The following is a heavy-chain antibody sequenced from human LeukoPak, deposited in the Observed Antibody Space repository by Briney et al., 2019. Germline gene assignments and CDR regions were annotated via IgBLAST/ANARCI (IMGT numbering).Heavy chain of an antibody. D-gene: IGHD6-13*01. Sequence: GGSLRLSCAGSGFIFSNYAMSWVRQAPGKGLEWVSGISGSGGNTYYADSVKGRFTISRDNSKNTLYLQMNSLRAEDTAVHYCARLPLYSSNWHTQIDYWGQGTPVTVSS. CDR1: GFIFSNYA. J-gene: IGHJ4*02. CDR3: ARLPLYSSNWHTQIDY. CDR2: ISGSGGNT. V-gene: IGHV3-23*01.